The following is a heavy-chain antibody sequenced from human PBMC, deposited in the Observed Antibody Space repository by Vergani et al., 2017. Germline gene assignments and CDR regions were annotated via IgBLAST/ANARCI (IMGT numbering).Heavy chain of an antibody. D-gene: IGHD3-22*01. Sequence: QVQLQESGPGLVKPSETLSLTCTVSGGSISSHYWSWIRQPPGKGLEWIGYIYYSGSTNYNPSLKSRVTISVDTSKNQFSLKLSSVTAADTAVYYCARLYYDSSGYYYDEYYYYGMDVWGQGTTVTVSS. CDR1: GGSISSHY. J-gene: IGHJ6*02. CDR3: ARLYYDSSGYYYDEYYYYGMDV. CDR2: IYYSGST. V-gene: IGHV4-59*11.